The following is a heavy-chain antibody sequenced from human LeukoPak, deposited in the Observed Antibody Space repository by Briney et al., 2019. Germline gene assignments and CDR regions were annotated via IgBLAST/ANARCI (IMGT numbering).Heavy chain of an antibody. Sequence: SETLSLTCTVSGGSISSGDYYWSWIRQPPGKGLEWIGYIYYSGSTYYNPSLKSRVTISVDTSKNQFSLKLSSVTAADTAVYYCARFCDSSGYPDYWGQGTLVTVSS. CDR3: ARFCDSSGYPDY. J-gene: IGHJ4*02. D-gene: IGHD3-22*01. CDR1: GGSISSGDYY. CDR2: IYYSGST. V-gene: IGHV4-30-4*01.